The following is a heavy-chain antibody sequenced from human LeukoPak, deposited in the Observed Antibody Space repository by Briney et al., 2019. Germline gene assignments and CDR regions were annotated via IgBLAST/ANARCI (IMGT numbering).Heavy chain of an antibody. Sequence: GGSLRLSCAASGSTFRKYGMSWVRQAPGKGLEWVSGISWNSGSIGYADSVKGRFTISRDNAKNSLYLQMNSLRAEDTALYYCAKDIAYSSSWGFDYWGQGTLVTVSS. D-gene: IGHD6-13*01. CDR2: ISWNSGSI. CDR1: GSTFRKYG. J-gene: IGHJ4*02. CDR3: AKDIAYSSSWGFDY. V-gene: IGHV3-9*01.